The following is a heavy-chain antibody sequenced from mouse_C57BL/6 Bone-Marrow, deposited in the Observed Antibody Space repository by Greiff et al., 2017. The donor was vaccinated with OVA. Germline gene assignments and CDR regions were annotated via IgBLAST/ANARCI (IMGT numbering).Heavy chain of an antibody. Sequence: QVTLKVSGPGILQSSQTLSLTCSFSGFSLSTSGMGVSWIRQPSGKGLEWLAHIYWDDDKRYNPSLKSRLTISKDTSSNQVFLKITSVDTADTATYYCARRDYGSSLAYWGQGTLVTVSA. J-gene: IGHJ3*01. CDR2: IYWDDDK. D-gene: IGHD1-1*01. CDR3: ARRDYGSSLAY. V-gene: IGHV8-12*01. CDR1: GFSLSTSGMG.